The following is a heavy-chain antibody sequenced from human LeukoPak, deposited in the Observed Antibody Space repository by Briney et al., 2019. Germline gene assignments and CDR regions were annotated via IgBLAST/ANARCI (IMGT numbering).Heavy chain of an antibody. CDR1: GFTFSSYA. V-gene: IGHV3-23*01. CDR3: AKDPDSGYDVDY. Sequence: GGSLRLSCAASGFTFSSYAMSWVRQAPGKGLEWVSAISGSGGSTYYVDSVKGRFTISRDNSKNTLYLQMNSLRAEDTAVYYCAKDPDSGYDVDYWGQGTLVTVSS. CDR2: ISGSGGST. J-gene: IGHJ4*02. D-gene: IGHD5-12*01.